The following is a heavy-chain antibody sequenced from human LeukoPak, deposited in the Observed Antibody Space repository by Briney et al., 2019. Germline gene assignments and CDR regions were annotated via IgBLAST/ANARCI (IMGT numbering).Heavy chain of an antibody. CDR2: INPKNGDT. CDR1: GYTFTAYY. D-gene: IGHD3-10*01. CDR3: ARGKVWFGEPLADY. J-gene: IGHJ4*02. V-gene: IGHV1-8*02. Sequence: ASVKVSCKASGYTFTAYYIHWVRQAPGQGLEWMGRINPKNGDTNYAQKFQGRVTMTRNTSISTAYMELSSLRSEDTAVYYCARGKVWFGEPLADYWGQGTLVTVSS.